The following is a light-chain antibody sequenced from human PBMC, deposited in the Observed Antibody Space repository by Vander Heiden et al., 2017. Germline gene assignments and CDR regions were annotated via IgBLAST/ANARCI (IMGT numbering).Light chain of an antibody. V-gene: IGKV1-39*01. CDR2: AAS. CDR1: QIISSY. CDR3: QQSYSTPT. Sequence: DIQMTQSPSSLSASVGDRVTITCRASQIISSYLNCYQQKPGKAPKLLIYAASSLQSGVPSRFSGSGSGTDFTLTISSLQPEDFATYYCQQSYSTPTFGQGTKVEIK. J-gene: IGKJ1*01.